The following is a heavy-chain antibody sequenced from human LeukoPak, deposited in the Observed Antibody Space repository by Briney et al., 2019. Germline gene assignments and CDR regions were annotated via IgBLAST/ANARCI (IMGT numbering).Heavy chain of an antibody. V-gene: IGHV3-7*04. CDR3: ARGARYNWNDGSYYFDY. Sequence: GGSLRLSCAASGFTFSSYWMSWVRQAPGKGLEWVANIKQDGSEKYYVDSVKGRFTISRDNAKNSLYLQMNSLRAEDTAVYYCARGARYNWNDGSYYFDYWGQGTLVTVSS. CDR1: GFTFSSYW. D-gene: IGHD1-20*01. CDR2: IKQDGSEK. J-gene: IGHJ4*02.